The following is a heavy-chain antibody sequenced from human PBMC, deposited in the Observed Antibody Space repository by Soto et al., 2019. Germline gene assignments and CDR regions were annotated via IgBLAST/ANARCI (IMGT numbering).Heavy chain of an antibody. Sequence: GGSLRLSCAASGFTFSSYAMHWVRQAPGKGLEWVAVISYDGSNKYYADSVKGRFTISRDNSKNTLYLQMNSLRAEDTAVYYCARANQPYYYDSSGYYYVPFDYWGQGTLVTVSS. J-gene: IGHJ4*02. V-gene: IGHV3-30-3*01. D-gene: IGHD3-22*01. CDR1: GFTFSSYA. CDR2: ISYDGSNK. CDR3: ARANQPYYYDSSGYYYVPFDY.